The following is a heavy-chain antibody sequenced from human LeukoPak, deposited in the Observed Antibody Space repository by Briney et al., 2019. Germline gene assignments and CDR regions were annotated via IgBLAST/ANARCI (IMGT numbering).Heavy chain of an antibody. CDR3: ARGDRGYSGYDPAYYFDY. CDR2: IYTSGST. D-gene: IGHD5-12*01. J-gene: IGHJ4*02. Sequence: SQTLSLTCTVSGGSISSGSYYWSWIRQPAGKGLEWIGRIYTSGSTNYNPSLKSRVTISVDTSKNPFSLKLSSVTAADTAVYYCARGDRGYSGYDPAYYFDYWGQGTLVTVSS. CDR1: GGSISSGSYY. V-gene: IGHV4-61*02.